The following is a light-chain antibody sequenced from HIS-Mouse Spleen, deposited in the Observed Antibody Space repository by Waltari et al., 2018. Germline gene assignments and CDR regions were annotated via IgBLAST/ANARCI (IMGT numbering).Light chain of an antibody. Sequence: QSALTQPASVSGSPGQSITISCTGTSSDVGGYNYVSWYQQHPGKAPKLMSYDVSNRPYGCSNPFSGSQSGNTASLTISGLQAEDEADYYCSSYTSSSTWVFGGGTKLTVL. V-gene: IGLV2-14*03. J-gene: IGLJ3*02. CDR1: SSDVGGYNY. CDR3: SSYTSSSTWV. CDR2: DVS.